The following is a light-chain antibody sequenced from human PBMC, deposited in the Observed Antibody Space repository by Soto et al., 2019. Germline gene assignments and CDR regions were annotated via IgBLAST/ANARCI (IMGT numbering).Light chain of an antibody. V-gene: IGKV1-5*01. Sequence: DIQLTQSPSTLSASVGDRVTLTCRASQSIDRWLAWYQQKVGKAPELLIHDASSLESGVTSKFSGCGSGTEFTLTINSLQHDDFATYCGQQYNHYYRFGQGTKLEIK. CDR1: QSIDRW. CDR2: DAS. CDR3: QQYNHYYR. J-gene: IGKJ2*03.